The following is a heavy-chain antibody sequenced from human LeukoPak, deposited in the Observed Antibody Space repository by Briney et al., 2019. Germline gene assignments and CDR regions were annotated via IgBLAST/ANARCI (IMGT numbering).Heavy chain of an antibody. Sequence: PSETLSLTCTASGGSISSYYLTWIRQPPGKGLEWIGYIYYSGSTKYNPSLKSRVTISVDSSKNHFSLKLSSVTAADTAVYYCARAQVGIVGATEFAYWGQGNLVTVSS. CDR3: ARAQVGIVGATEFAY. D-gene: IGHD1-26*01. V-gene: IGHV4-59*08. J-gene: IGHJ4*02. CDR2: IYYSGST. CDR1: GGSISSYY.